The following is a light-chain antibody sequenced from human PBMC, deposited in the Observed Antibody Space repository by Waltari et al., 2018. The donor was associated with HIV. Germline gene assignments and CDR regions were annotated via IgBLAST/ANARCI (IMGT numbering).Light chain of an antibody. J-gene: IGKJ2*01. V-gene: IGKV4-1*01. Sequence: DIVMTQSPDSQPVSLGERATINCKSSQSILHSPNNKNYLAWYQQKPGQPPKLLIFWASTREFGVPDRFSGSGSGTDFTLTISSLQAEDVAVYYCQQYYNTPYTFGQGTKLEIK. CDR2: WAS. CDR3: QQYYNTPYT. CDR1: QSILHSPNNKNY.